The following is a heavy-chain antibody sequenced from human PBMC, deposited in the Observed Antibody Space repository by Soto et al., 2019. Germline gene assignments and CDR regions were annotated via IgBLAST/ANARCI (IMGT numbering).Heavy chain of an antibody. CDR2: IYYSGST. D-gene: IGHD6-19*01. V-gene: IGHV4-59*01. Sequence: PGQGLEWIGYIYYSGSTNYNPSLKSRVTISVDTSKNQFSLKLSSVTAADTAVYYCARDRIAVAGTRTGYYYYGMDVWGQGTTVTVSS. CDR3: ARDRIAVAGTRTGYYYYGMDV. J-gene: IGHJ6*02.